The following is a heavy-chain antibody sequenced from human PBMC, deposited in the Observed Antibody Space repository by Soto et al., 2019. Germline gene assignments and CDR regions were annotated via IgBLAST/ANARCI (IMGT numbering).Heavy chain of an antibody. D-gene: IGHD1-7*01. V-gene: IGHV1-2*02. Sequence: QVQLVQSGAEVKDSGASVKVSCKASGYTFTGYYIHWVRQAPGQGLEWVGEISPKSGGTRYAQKFQGRVTMTNDTSINTVYMELSNLSPDDTAVYYCGRGRSGELVVFYWGQGTLVTVHS. J-gene: IGHJ4*02. CDR1: GYTFTGYY. CDR2: ISPKSGGT. CDR3: GRGRSGELVVFY.